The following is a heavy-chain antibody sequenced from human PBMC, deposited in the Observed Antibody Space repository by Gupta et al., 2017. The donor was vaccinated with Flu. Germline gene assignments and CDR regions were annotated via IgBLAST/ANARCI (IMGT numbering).Heavy chain of an antibody. V-gene: IGHV3-21*01. Sequence: KGLEWVSSISSSSSYIYYADTVKGRFTISRDNAKNSLYLQMNSLRAEDTAVYYCATKTDTIFGVVPLYAFDIWGQGTMVTVSS. J-gene: IGHJ3*02. D-gene: IGHD3-3*01. CDR2: ISSSSSYI. CDR3: ATKTDTIFGVVPLYAFDI.